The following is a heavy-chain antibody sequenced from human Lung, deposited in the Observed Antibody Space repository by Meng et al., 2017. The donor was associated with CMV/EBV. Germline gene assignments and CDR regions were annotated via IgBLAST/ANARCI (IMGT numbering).Heavy chain of an antibody. D-gene: IGHD1-26*01. CDR3: ARDLIVGTAYFDY. V-gene: IGHV3-21*01. J-gene: IGHJ4*02. CDR1: GFTFSTYS. CDR2: INNSSSYI. Sequence: GESXKISCAASGFTFSTYSMNWVRQAPGKGLEWVSSINNSSSYIYYADSVKGRFTISRDNAKNSLYLQMNSLRAEDTAVYYCARDLIVGTAYFDYWGQGTXVTVSS.